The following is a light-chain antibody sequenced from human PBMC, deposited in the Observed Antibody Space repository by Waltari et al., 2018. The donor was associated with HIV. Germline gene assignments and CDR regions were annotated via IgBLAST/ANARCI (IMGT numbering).Light chain of an antibody. Sequence: DIQMTQSLSTVSASVGDQIIITCRASQSISNWLAWFQQKPGKAPKLLFYKASNLESGVPSRFSGSGSGTEFTLTINSLQPDDFATYFCQQYSSDPLTFGRGTRVEVK. V-gene: IGKV1-5*03. CDR2: KAS. CDR1: QSISNW. J-gene: IGKJ4*01. CDR3: QQYSSDPLT.